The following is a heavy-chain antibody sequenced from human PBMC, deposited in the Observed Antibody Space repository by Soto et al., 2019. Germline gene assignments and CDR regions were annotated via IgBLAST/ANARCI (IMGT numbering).Heavy chain of an antibody. D-gene: IGHD6-13*01. CDR1: GFTFSTYW. Sequence: EVQLVESGGGLVQPGGSLRLSCAVSGFTFSTYWMHWVRQVPGEGLVWVTRISSDGSDTIYADSVKGRFTISRDNAKNTLYLQLSSLRAEDTAIYYCARDWTAAGPSSVDLWGRGTLVTVSS. CDR3: ARDWTAAGPSSVDL. CDR2: ISSDGSDT. J-gene: IGHJ5*02. V-gene: IGHV3-74*01.